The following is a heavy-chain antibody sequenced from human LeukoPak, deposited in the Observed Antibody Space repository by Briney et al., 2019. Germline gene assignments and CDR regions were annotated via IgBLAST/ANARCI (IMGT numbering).Heavy chain of an antibody. CDR1: GGSISSDY. J-gene: IGHJ4*02. V-gene: IGHV4-59*08. Sequence: SETLSLTCTVSGGSISSDYWSWLRQPPGKGLEWIGYISYSGRTYYNPSLRSRVTISVDTSKNHFSLKLSSVTAADTAVYYCARGLYRYGRSTFDYWGQGTLVTVSS. CDR3: ARGLYRYGRSTFDY. CDR2: ISYSGRT. D-gene: IGHD2-2*02.